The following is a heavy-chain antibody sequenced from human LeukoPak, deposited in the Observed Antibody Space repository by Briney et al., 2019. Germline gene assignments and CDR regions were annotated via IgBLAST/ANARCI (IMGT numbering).Heavy chain of an antibody. CDR1: GFTFSSYG. CDR3: AKTLGSGYYSRHPGCIDY. D-gene: IGHD3-22*01. V-gene: IGHV3-33*06. J-gene: IGHJ4*02. Sequence: GGSLRLSCAASGFTFSSYGMHWVRQAPGKGLEWVAVIWYDGSNKYYADSVKGRFTISRDNSKNTLYLQMNSLRAEDTAVYYCAKTLGSGYYSRHPGCIDYWGQGTLVTVSS. CDR2: IWYDGSNK.